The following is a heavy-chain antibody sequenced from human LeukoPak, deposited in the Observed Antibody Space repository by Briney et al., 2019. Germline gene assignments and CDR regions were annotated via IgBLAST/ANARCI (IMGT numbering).Heavy chain of an antibody. CDR2: ISGSSGSR. CDR3: AKPPVRFRGPFVSFDY. Sequence: GGSLRLSCAASGFTPRRYSMSRGREAPGPGLEWVSAISGSSGSRSYADSVQGRFTFSRDNSNNTLYLQMNSLTAEDTAVYYCAKPPVRFRGPFVSFDYWGQGTLVTVSA. CDR1: GFTPRRYS. D-gene: IGHD3-3*01. V-gene: IGHV3-23*01. J-gene: IGHJ4*02.